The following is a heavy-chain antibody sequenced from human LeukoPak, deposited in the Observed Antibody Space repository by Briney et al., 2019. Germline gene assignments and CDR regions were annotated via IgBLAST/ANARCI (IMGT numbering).Heavy chain of an antibody. Sequence: ASVKVSRKASGYTFTGYYMHWVRQAPGQGLEWMGWINPNSGGTNYAQKFQGRVTMTRDTSISTAYIELTSLRSDDTAVYYCASYSTSSGDAFDIWGQGTLVTVSS. CDR2: INPNSGGT. V-gene: IGHV1-2*02. J-gene: IGHJ3*02. CDR1: GYTFTGYY. CDR3: ASYSTSSGDAFDI. D-gene: IGHD6-6*01.